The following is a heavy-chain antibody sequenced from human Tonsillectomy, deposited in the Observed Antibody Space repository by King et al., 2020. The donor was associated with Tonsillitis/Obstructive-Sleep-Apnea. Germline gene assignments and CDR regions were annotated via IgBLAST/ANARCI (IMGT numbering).Heavy chain of an antibody. V-gene: IGHV3-23*04. Sequence: VQLVESGGGLVQPGGSLRLSCAASGITFCSYAMSWVRQGPGKGREWGSTISGGGGSTYYADSVKGRFTISRDNSKNTLYLQMNSLRAEDTAVYYCAKAMVQGIIITIFDYWGQGTLVTVSS. CDR2: ISGGGGST. D-gene: IGHD3-10*01. CDR1: GITFCSYA. J-gene: IGHJ4*02. CDR3: AKAMVQGIIITIFDY.